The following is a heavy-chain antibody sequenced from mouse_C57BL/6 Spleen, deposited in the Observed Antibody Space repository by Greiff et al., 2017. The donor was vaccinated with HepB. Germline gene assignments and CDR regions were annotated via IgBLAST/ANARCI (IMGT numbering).Heavy chain of an antibody. Sequence: QVQLQQSGAELVKPGASVKLSCKASGYTFTSYWMHWVKQRPGQGLEWIGMIHPNSGSTNYNEKFKSKATLTVDKSSSTAYMQLSSLTSEDSAVYYCASYGNYRWYFDVWGTGTTVTVSS. V-gene: IGHV1-64*01. J-gene: IGHJ1*03. CDR1: GYTFTSYW. CDR3: ASYGNYRWYFDV. CDR2: IHPNSGST. D-gene: IGHD2-1*01.